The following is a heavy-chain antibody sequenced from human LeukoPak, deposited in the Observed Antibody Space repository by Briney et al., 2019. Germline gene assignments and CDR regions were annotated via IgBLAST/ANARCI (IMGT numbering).Heavy chain of an antibody. CDR1: GFPFDEHA. J-gene: IGHJ3*02. CDR3: AKAYYDYVWGSYRYYCAFDI. D-gene: IGHD3-16*02. V-gene: IGHV3-43*02. CDR2: ISGDGGRT. Sequence: GGPLRLSCAASGFPFDEHAMHWVRPAPGKGLEWVSLISGDGGRTHYADSVTCRFTISRDNSKNSLYLQMNSLRTEDTAFYYFAKAYYDYVWGSYRYYCAFDIWGQGTMVTVSS.